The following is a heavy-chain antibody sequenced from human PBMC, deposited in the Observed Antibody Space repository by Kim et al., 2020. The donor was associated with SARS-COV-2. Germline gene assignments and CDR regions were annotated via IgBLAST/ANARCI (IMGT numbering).Heavy chain of an antibody. CDR3: ARVGAVAGYYYYYGMDV. Sequence: SETLSLTCAVYGGSFSGYYWSWIRQPPGKGLEWIGEINHSGSTNYNPSLKSRVTISVDTSKNQFSLKLSSVTAADTAVYYCARVGAVAGYYYYYGMDVWGQGTTVTVSS. J-gene: IGHJ6*02. CDR2: INHSGST. V-gene: IGHV4-34*01. D-gene: IGHD6-19*01. CDR1: GGSFSGYY.